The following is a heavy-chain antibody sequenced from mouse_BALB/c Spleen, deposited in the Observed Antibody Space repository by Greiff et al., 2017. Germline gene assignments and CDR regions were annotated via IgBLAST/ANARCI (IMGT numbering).Heavy chain of an antibody. D-gene: IGHD2-1*01. CDR2: IDPANGNT. Sequence: EVKLMESGAELVKPGASVKLSCTASGFNIKDTYMHWVKQRPEQGLEWIGRIDPANGNTKYDPKFQGKATITADTSSNTAYLQLSSLTSEDTAVYYCACNYAVAYWGQGTLVTVSA. CDR1: GFNIKDTY. CDR3: ACNYAVAY. V-gene: IGHV14-3*02. J-gene: IGHJ3*01.